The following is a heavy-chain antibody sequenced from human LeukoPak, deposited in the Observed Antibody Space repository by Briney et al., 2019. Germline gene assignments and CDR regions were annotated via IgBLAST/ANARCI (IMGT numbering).Heavy chain of an antibody. J-gene: IGHJ6*02. Sequence: PSQTLSLTCTVSGGSISSGSYYWSWIRQPAGKGLEWIGRIYTSGSTNYNPSLKSRVTISVDKSKNQFSLKLSSVTAADTAVYYCAREPRIAAPEVGMDVWGQGTTVTVSS. CDR1: GGSISSGSYY. D-gene: IGHD6-13*01. CDR2: IYTSGST. CDR3: AREPRIAAPEVGMDV. V-gene: IGHV4-61*02.